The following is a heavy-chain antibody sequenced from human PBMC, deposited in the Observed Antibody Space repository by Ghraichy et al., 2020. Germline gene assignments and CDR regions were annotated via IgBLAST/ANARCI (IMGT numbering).Heavy chain of an antibody. D-gene: IGHD3-16*01. V-gene: IGHV3-15*01. CDR3: TTLGGDYYYYFYMDL. J-gene: IGHJ6*03. CDR1: GFTFSDAW. CDR2: IKGKTEGGTT. Sequence: GGSLRLSCAASGFTFSDAWMTWVRQAPGKGLEWVGLIKGKTEGGTTDYAAPVKGRFTISRDDSKTTLYLQMNSLRTEDTGVYYCTTLGGDYYYYFYMDLWGKGTTVTVSS.